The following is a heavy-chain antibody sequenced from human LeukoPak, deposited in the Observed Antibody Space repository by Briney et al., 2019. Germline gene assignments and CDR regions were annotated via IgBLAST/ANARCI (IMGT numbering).Heavy chain of an antibody. Sequence: ASVKVSCKVSGYTLTELSMHWVRQAPGKGLEWMGGFDPEDGETIYAQKFQGRVTMTEDTSTDTAYMDLSSLRSGDTAVYFCARDSHSSGWFLPDYWGQGTLVTVSS. J-gene: IGHJ4*02. CDR3: ARDSHSSGWFLPDY. V-gene: IGHV1-24*01. D-gene: IGHD6-19*01. CDR1: GYTLTELS. CDR2: FDPEDGET.